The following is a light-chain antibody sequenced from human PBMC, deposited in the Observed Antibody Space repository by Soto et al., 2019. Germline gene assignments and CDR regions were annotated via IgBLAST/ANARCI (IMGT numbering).Light chain of an antibody. CDR1: QYTNGRY. CDR3: QQYNNWPGT. J-gene: IGKJ1*01. V-gene: IGKV3D-15*01. CDR2: GAS. Sequence: PGDSATLSCRVSQYTNGRYVAXYQXRXVXXXRXXVYGASKRATGIPDRFRGSGSGTDFTLTISSLQSEDFAVYYCQQYNNWPGTFGQGTKVEIK.